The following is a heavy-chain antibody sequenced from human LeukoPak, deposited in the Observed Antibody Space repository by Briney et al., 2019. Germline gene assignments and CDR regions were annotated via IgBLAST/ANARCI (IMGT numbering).Heavy chain of an antibody. V-gene: IGHV1-2*02. D-gene: IGHD3-22*01. Sequence: ASVKVSCKASGYTFTGYSIHWVRQAPGQGLEWMGWINLKSGGTNYAQKLQGRVTMTTDTSTSTAYMELRSLRSDDTAVYYCARTYYDSSGYYLDYYYYYGMDVWGQGTTVTVSS. CDR1: GYTFTGYS. CDR3: ARTYYDSSGYYLDYYYYYGMDV. J-gene: IGHJ6*02. CDR2: INLKSGGT.